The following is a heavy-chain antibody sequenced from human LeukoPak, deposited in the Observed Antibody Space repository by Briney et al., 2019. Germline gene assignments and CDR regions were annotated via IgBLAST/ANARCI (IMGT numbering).Heavy chain of an antibody. CDR2: IYSSGTT. CDR3: ARVSPIPAAGSSYYFAMDV. J-gene: IGHJ6*02. V-gene: IGHV4-4*07. D-gene: IGHD6-13*01. Sequence: SETLSLTCTVFGGSISSYYWSWIRQPAAKGLEWIGRIYSSGTTTYNPSFESRVTMSLDTSNNQLSLKLTSVTAADTAVYYCARVSPIPAAGSSYYFAMDVWGQGTTVTVSS. CDR1: GGSISSYY.